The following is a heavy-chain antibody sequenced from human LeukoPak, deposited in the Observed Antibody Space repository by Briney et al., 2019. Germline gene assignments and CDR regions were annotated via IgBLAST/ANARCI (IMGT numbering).Heavy chain of an antibody. CDR3: AKDFKQLAY. D-gene: IGHD6-6*01. CDR1: GSTSSSYG. V-gene: IGHV3-30*02. Sequence: GSLILSCAASGSTSSSYGMHWVRQPPGKEREWVAFIRYDGSNKYYADSVKGRFTISRDNSKNTLYLQMNSLRAEDTAVYYCAKDFKQLAYWGQGTLVTVSS. CDR2: IRYDGSNK. J-gene: IGHJ4*02.